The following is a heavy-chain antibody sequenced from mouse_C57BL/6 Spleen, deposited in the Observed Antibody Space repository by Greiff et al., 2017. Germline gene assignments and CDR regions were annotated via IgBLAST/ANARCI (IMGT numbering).Heavy chain of an antibody. V-gene: IGHV1-72*01. D-gene: IGHD1-1*01. CDR3: ARENYGSSPSFDY. CDR2: IDPTSGGT. Sequence: QVQLQQSGAELVKPGASVKLSCKASGYTFTSYWMHWVKQRPGRGLVWIGRIDPTSGGTKYNEKFKSKATLTVDKPSSTAYMPLSSLTSEDSAVDYCARENYGSSPSFDYWGQGTTLTVSS. J-gene: IGHJ2*01. CDR1: GYTFTSYW.